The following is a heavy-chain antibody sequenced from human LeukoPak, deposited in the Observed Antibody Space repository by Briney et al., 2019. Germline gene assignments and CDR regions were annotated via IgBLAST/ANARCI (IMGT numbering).Heavy chain of an antibody. CDR2: FSGGGGKT. J-gene: IGHJ4*02. Sequence: GGSLRLSCTVSGFSFSTFGMHWVRQAPGKGLEWVSTFSGGGGKTYYADSVKGRFTISRDNSKNTLYLQMNSLRAEDTAVYYCAKSIVATITDFDYWGQGTLVTVSS. D-gene: IGHD5-12*01. CDR3: AKSIVATITDFDY. V-gene: IGHV3-23*01. CDR1: GFSFSTFG.